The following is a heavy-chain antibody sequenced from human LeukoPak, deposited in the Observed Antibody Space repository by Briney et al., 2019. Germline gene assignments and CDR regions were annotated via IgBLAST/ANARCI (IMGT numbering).Heavy chain of an antibody. D-gene: IGHD6-19*01. CDR3: TRVRIAVAGRGRYFDY. CDR2: IRSKAYGGTT. CDR1: GFTFGDYA. J-gene: IGHJ4*02. V-gene: IGHV3-49*04. Sequence: HPGGSLRLSCTASGFTFGDYAMSWVRQAPGKGLEWVGFIRSKAYGGTTEYAASVKGRFTISRDDSKSIAYLQMNSLKIEDTAVYYCTRVRIAVAGRGRYFDYWGQGTLVTVSS.